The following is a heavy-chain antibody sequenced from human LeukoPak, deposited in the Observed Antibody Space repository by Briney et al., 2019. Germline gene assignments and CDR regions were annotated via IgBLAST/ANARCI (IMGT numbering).Heavy chain of an antibody. V-gene: IGHV4-39*07. J-gene: IGHJ4*02. CDR3: ARVGSSSWFEYYFDY. Sequence: SSETLSLTCTVSGGSISSSSYYWGWIRQPPGKGLEWIGSIYYSGSTYYNPSLKSRVTISVDTSKNQFSLKLSSVTAADTAVYYCARVGSSSWFEYYFDYWGQGTLVAVSS. CDR2: IYYSGST. CDR1: GGSISSSSYY. D-gene: IGHD6-13*01.